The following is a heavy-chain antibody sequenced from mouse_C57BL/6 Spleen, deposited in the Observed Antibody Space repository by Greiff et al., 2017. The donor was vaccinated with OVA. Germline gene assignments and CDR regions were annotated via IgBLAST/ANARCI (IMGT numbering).Heavy chain of an antibody. CDR1: GFNIKDDY. J-gene: IGHJ3*01. Sequence: EVKLLESGAELVRPGASVKLSCTASGFNIKDDYMHWVKQRPEQGLEWIGWIDPENGDTEYASKFQGKATITADTSSNTAYLQLSSLTSEDTAVYYCTQLGRWFAYWGQGTLVTVSA. CDR2: IDPENGDT. D-gene: IGHD4-1*02. V-gene: IGHV14-4*01. CDR3: TQLGRWFAY.